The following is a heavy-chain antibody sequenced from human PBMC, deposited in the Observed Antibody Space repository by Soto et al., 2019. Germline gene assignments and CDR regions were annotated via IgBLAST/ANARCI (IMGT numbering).Heavy chain of an antibody. D-gene: IGHD6-19*01. CDR1: GGTFSSYT. CDR3: ATTGYSSGWYPTVIGDY. J-gene: IGHJ4*02. CDR2: IIPILGIA. V-gene: IGHV1-69*02. Sequence: QVQLVQSGAEVKKPGSSVKVSCKASGGTFSSYTISWVRQAPGQGLEWMGRIIPILGIANYAQKFQGRVTLTADKSTSTAYMELSSLRAEDTAVYYCATTGYSSGWYPTVIGDYWGQGTLVTVSS.